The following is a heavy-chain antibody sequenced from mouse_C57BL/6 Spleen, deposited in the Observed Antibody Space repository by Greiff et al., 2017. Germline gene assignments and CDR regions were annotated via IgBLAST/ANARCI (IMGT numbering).Heavy chain of an antibody. CDR1: GYTFTSYW. D-gene: IGHD2-1*01. CDR2: IYPGSGST. Sequence: QVQLQQPGAELVKPGASVKMSCKASGYTFTSYWITWVKQRPGQGLEWIGDIYPGSGSTNYNEKFKSKATLTVATSSSTAYMQLSSLTSEDSAVYYCARDGNYRDTGFAYWGQGTLVTVSA. J-gene: IGHJ3*01. CDR3: ARDGNYRDTGFAY. V-gene: IGHV1-55*01.